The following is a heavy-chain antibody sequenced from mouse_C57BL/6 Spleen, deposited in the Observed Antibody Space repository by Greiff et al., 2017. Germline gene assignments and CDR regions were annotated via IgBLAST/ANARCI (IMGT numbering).Heavy chain of an antibody. CDR3: ARHRVDYDADYYAIDG. D-gene: IGHD2-4*01. CDR2: ISNGGGST. V-gene: IGHV5-12*01. CDR1: GFTFSDYY. J-gene: IGHJ4*01. Sequence: EVMLVESGGGLVQPGGSLKLSCAASGFTFSDYYMYWVRQTPEKRLEWVAYISNGGGSTYYPDTVKGRFTISRDNAKNTLYLQMSRLKSEDTAMYYCARHRVDYDADYYAIDGWGQGTSVTVSS.